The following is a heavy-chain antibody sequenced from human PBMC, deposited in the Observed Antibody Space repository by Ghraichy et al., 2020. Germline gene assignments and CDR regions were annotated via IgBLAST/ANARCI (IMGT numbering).Heavy chain of an antibody. CDR2: ISGSGGST. D-gene: IGHD3-9*01. CDR1: GFTFSSYV. J-gene: IGHJ4*02. CDR3: AKDRARFDWLSLYDY. Sequence: GGSLRLSCAASGFTFSSYVMSWVRQAPGKGLEWVSAISGSGGSTYYADSVKGRFTISRENSKNTLYLHMNSLRAKDTAVYYCAKDRARFDWLSLYDYWDQGTRV. V-gene: IGHV3-23*01.